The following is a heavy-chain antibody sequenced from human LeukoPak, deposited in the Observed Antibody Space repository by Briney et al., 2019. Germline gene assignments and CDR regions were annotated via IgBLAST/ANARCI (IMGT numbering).Heavy chain of an antibody. J-gene: IGHJ4*02. Sequence: AGGSLRLSCAASGITFNSYTMNWVRQAPGKGQEWVSSISSSSSYIYYAASVKGRFTISRDNAKNSLYLQMNRLRAEDTAVYYCARERQLERLAFGKEGSAFDYWGQGTLVTVSS. CDR2: ISSSSSYI. D-gene: IGHD1-1*01. V-gene: IGHV3-21*01. CDR3: ARERQLERLAFGKEGSAFDY. CDR1: GITFNSYT.